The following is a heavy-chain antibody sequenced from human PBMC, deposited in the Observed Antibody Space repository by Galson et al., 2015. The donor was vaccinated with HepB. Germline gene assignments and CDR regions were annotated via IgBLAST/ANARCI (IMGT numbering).Heavy chain of an antibody. Sequence: SLRLSCAASGFTFSSHWMSWVRQAPGKGLEWVANIKQDGNEKYYVDSVKGRFTISRDNAKNSLYLQMNSLRAEDTAVYYCARDSIVRGVSTDWGQGTLVTVSS. CDR3: ARDSIVRGVSTD. CDR1: GFTFSSHW. V-gene: IGHV3-7*03. CDR2: IKQDGNEK. D-gene: IGHD3-10*01. J-gene: IGHJ4*02.